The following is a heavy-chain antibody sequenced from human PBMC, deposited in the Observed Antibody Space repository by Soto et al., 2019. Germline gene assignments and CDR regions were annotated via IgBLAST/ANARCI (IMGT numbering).Heavy chain of an antibody. V-gene: IGHV3-21*01. CDR2: ISSSSSYI. D-gene: IGHD5-18*01. CDR3: ARAGVRRIQLWLEEKYFQH. J-gene: IGHJ1*01. Sequence: GGSLRLSCAASGFTFNSYAMSWVRQAPGKGLEWVSSISSSSSYIYYADSVKGRFTISRDNAKNSLYLQMNSLRAEDTAVYYCARAGVRRIQLWLEEKYFQHWGQGTLVTVSS. CDR1: GFTFNSYA.